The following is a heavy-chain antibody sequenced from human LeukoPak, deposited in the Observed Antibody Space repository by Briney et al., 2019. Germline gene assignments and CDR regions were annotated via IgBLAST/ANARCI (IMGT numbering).Heavy chain of an antibody. V-gene: IGHV3-64D*09. CDR3: VKMPNWGSGY. J-gene: IGHJ4*02. CDR1: GFTFSRYA. D-gene: IGHD7-27*01. Sequence: PGGSLRLSCSASGFTFSRYAMHWVRQAPGKGLEYVSGISGNGGTTSYADSLKGRFTISRDNSKNTLYLQMSSLRAEDTAVYYCVKMPNWGSGYWGQGTLVTVSS. CDR2: ISGNGGTT.